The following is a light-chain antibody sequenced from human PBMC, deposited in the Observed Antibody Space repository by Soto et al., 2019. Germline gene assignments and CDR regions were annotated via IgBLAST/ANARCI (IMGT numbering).Light chain of an antibody. CDR1: QTISSW. V-gene: IGKV1-5*03. CDR2: KAS. CDR3: LQHNRYPWT. Sequence: DIQMTQSPSTLSASVGDIVTISCRASQTISSWLAWYQQKPGKAPKLLIYKASTLKSGVPSRFSGSGSGTEFTLTISSLQPEDFATYYCLQHNRYPWTFGQGTKV. J-gene: IGKJ1*01.